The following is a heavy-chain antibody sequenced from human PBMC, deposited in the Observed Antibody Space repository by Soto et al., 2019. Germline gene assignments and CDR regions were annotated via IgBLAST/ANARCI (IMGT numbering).Heavy chain of an antibody. CDR2: IYYTGST. CDR1: GDSIRSAGHY. V-gene: IGHV4-31*03. D-gene: IGHD1-1*01. J-gene: IGHJ5*02. Sequence: SEALSLTCTVSGDSIRSAGHYWSWIRQHPGKGLEWIGYIYYTGSTYYNPSLKSRVSISLDTSQNQFSLKLTSVTAADTAVYYCARSGASGIIITSKWFDPWGQGPLVTV. CDR3: ARSGASGIIITSKWFDP.